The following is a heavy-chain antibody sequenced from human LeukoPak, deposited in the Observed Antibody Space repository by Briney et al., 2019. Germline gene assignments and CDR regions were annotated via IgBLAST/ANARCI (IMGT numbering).Heavy chain of an antibody. Sequence: PSETLSLTCAVYGGFFSGYYWSWIRQPPGKGLEWIGEINHSGSTNYNPSLKSRVTISVDTSKNQFSLKLSSVTAADTAVYYCARGRRSSWYTYWGQGTLVTVSS. CDR2: INHSGST. D-gene: IGHD6-13*01. V-gene: IGHV4-34*01. CDR3: ARGRRSSWYTY. CDR1: GGFFSGYY. J-gene: IGHJ4*02.